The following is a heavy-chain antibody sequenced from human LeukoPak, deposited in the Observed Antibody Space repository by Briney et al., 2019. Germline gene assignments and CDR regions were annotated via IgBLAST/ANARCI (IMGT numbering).Heavy chain of an antibody. CDR1: GFTFSDYY. V-gene: IGHV3-11*04. Sequence: PGGSLGLSCAASGFTFSDYYMSWIRQAPGKGLEWVSYISSSGSTIYYADSVKGRFTISRDNSKNTLYLQVNSLRAEDTAVYYCARDYLSSSPYYYYGMDVWGQGTTVTVSS. D-gene: IGHD6-13*01. J-gene: IGHJ6*02. CDR3: ARDYLSSSPYYYYGMDV. CDR2: ISSSGSTI.